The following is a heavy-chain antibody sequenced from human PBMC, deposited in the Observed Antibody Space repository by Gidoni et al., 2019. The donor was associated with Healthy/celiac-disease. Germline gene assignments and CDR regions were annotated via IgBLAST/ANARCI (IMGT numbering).Heavy chain of an antibody. Sequence: EVQLVESGGGLVQPGGSLRLSRAAPGFTVSSYSMNWVRQAPGKGLEWVSYISSSSSTIYYADSVKGRFTISRDNAKNSLYLQMNSLRAEDTAVYYCARARMGQLLRSGWDYWGQGTLVTVSS. J-gene: IGHJ4*02. CDR1: GFTVSSYS. V-gene: IGHV3-48*01. CDR2: ISSSSSTI. D-gene: IGHD5-12*01. CDR3: ARARMGQLLRSGWDY.